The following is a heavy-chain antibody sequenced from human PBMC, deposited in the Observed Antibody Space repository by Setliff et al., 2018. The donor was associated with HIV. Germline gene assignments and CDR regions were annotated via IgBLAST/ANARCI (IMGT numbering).Heavy chain of an antibody. CDR2: FYTSGST. J-gene: IGHJ4*02. D-gene: IGHD6-19*01. V-gene: IGHV4-4*07. CDR1: GGSINTYY. Sequence: TSETLSLTCTVSGGSINTYYWSWIRQPAGEGLEWIGRFYTSGSTNYNPSLKSRVTMSVDTSKNQFSLKLSSVTAADTAVYYCASTGYSSGWSFDYWGQGTLVTVSS. CDR3: ASTGYSSGWSFDY.